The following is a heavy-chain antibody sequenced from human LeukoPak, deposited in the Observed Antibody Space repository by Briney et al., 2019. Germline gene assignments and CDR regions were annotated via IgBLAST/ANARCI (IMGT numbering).Heavy chain of an antibody. CDR2: IYTSGST. D-gene: IGHD7-27*01. V-gene: IGHV4-61*02. J-gene: IGHJ4*02. Sequence: SQTLSLTCTVSGGSISSGSYYWSWIRQPAGKGLEWIGRIYTSGSTNYNPSLKSRFTISVDTSKNQFSLKLSSVTAADTAVYYCARDNWGTIDYWGQGTLVTVSS. CDR1: GGSISSGSYY. CDR3: ARDNWGTIDY.